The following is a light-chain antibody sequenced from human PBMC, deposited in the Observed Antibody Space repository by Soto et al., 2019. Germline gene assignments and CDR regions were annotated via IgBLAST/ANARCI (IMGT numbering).Light chain of an antibody. J-gene: IGLJ2*01. CDR3: QVWDSSSDVV. CDR1: NIGSKS. V-gene: IGLV3-21*04. Sequence: SYELTQPPSVSVAPGKTARITCGGNNIGSKSVHWYQQKPGQAPVLVIYYDSDRPSGIPERFSGSNSGNTATLTISRLEAGDEADYYCQVWDSSSDVVFGGGTQLTVL. CDR2: YDS.